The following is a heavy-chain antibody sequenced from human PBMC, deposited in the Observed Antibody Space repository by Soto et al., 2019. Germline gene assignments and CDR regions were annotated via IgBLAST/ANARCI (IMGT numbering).Heavy chain of an antibody. CDR1: GYTFTSYG. J-gene: IGHJ4*02. CDR3: ARDWVGDLAY. V-gene: IGHV1-18*01. CDR2: ISGYNGDT. D-gene: IGHD4-17*01. Sequence: QVQLVQSGGEVKQPGASVKVSCKTSGYTFTSYGISWVRQAPGQGLEWMGSISGYNGDTKYVQKFQGRVTLTTDTSTNTAYMEVRSLRSDDTAVYYCARDWVGDLAYWGQGTLVTVSS.